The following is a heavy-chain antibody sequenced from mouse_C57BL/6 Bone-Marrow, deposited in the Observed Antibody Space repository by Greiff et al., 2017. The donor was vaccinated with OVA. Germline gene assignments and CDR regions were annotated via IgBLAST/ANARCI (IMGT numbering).Heavy chain of an antibody. CDR2: INPNNGGT. D-gene: IGHD2-4*01. CDR1: GYTFTDYN. CDR3: ARDDYDEKGKDFDY. J-gene: IGHJ2*01. Sequence: DVKLQESGPELVKPGASVKMSCKASGYTFTDYNMHWVKQSHGKSLEWIGYINPNNGGTSYNQKFKGKATLTVNKSSSTAYMELRSLTSEDSAVYYCARDDYDEKGKDFDYWGQGTTLTVSS. V-gene: IGHV1-22*01.